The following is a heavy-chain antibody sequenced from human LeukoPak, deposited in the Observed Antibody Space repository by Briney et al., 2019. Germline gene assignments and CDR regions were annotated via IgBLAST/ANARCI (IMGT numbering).Heavy chain of an antibody. D-gene: IGHD3-22*01. V-gene: IGHV1-18*01. Sequence: ASVKVSCKASGYTFSTYGITWVRQAPGQGLEWMGWISAYNGNTNYAQKFQGRVTMTRDTSTSTVYMELSSLRSDDTAVYYCAREMSDSSSDAFDIWGQGTMVTVSS. CDR1: GYTFSTYG. J-gene: IGHJ3*02. CDR3: AREMSDSSSDAFDI. CDR2: ISAYNGNT.